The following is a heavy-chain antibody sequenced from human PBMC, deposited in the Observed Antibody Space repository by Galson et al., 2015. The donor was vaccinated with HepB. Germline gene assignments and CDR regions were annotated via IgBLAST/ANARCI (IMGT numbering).Heavy chain of an antibody. CDR3: ARPYPGIAVAGDAFDI. D-gene: IGHD6-19*01. V-gene: IGHV7-4-1*02. Sequence: SVKVSCKASGYTFTSYAMNWVRQAPGQGLEWMGWINTNTGNPTYAQGFTGRFVFSLDTSVSTAYLQISSLKASDTAMYYCARPYPGIAVAGDAFDIWGQGTMVTVSS. CDR2: INTNTGNP. CDR1: GYTFTSYA. J-gene: IGHJ3*02.